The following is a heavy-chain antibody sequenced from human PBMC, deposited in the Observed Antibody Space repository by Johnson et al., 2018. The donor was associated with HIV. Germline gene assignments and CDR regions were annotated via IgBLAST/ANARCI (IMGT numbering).Heavy chain of an antibody. V-gene: IGHV3-23*04. CDR2: ISGSGGST. J-gene: IGHJ3*02. Sequence: VQLVESGGGLVQPGRSLRLSCAASGFTFDDYAMHWVRQAPGKGLEWVSAISGSGGSTYYDDSVKGRFTISRDNSKNTLYLQMNSLRAEDTAVYYCARAGYYGDNDAFDIWGQGTMVTVSS. CDR3: ARAGYYGDNDAFDI. D-gene: IGHD4-17*01. CDR1: GFTFDDYA.